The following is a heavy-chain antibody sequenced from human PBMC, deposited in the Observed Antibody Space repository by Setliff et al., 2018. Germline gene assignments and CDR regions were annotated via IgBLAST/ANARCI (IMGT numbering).Heavy chain of an antibody. D-gene: IGHD3-3*02. V-gene: IGHV3-30*02. CDR2: LRSDGTTR. Sequence: GGSLRLSCETSGFTFSDSGMQWVRQAPGRGLEWVAFLRSDGTTRYQSDSMRARFTISRDNSKNTLYLQMNSLRPEDTAVYFCAKENHFWGGYPNYFRLNYLDFWGPGTLVTVSS. CDR3: AKENHFWGGYPNYFRLNYLDF. CDR1: GFTFSDSG. J-gene: IGHJ4*02.